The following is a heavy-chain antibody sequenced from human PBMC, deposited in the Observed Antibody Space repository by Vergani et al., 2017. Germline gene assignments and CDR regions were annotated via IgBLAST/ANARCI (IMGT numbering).Heavy chain of an antibody. D-gene: IGHD3-22*01. CDR3: AKTGYDSSGYYYS. Sequence: EVQLVESGGGLVQPGGSLRLSCAASGFTFDDYAMHWVRQAPGKGLEWVSGISWNSGSIGYADSVKGRFTISRDNAKNSLYLQMNSLRAEDTALYYCAKTGYDSSGYYYSWGQGTLVTVSS. V-gene: IGHV3-9*01. CDR2: ISWNSGSI. CDR1: GFTFDDYA. J-gene: IGHJ5*02.